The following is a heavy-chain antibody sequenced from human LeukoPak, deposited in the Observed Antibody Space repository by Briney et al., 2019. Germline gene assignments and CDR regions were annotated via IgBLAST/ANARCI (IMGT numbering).Heavy chain of an antibody. D-gene: IGHD3-9*01. CDR1: GGSISSYY. J-gene: IGHJ3*02. CDR3: ARNILTAGYDAFDI. CDR2: IYYSGST. Sequence: SETLSLTCTVSGGSISSYYWSWIRQPPGKGLEWIGYIYYSGSTNYNPSLKSRVTISADTSKNQFSLKLSSVTAADTAVYYCARNILTAGYDAFDIWGQGTMVTVSS. V-gene: IGHV4-59*01.